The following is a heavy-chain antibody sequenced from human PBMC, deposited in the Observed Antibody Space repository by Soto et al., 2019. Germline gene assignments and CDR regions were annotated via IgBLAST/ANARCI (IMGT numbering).Heavy chain of an antibody. D-gene: IGHD2-21*02. CDR1: GFTFSNYA. CDR2: LSEDGSAT. Sequence: QVQLVESGGGVVQPGRSLRLSCVASGFTFSNYAMHWVRQAPGKGLEWVTVLSEDGSATYYGDSVKGRFTISRDNPKNLVFLQMNSLRPEGTAVYYCARLSYGGNSHFKYWGQGTLVTVSS. J-gene: IGHJ4*02. V-gene: IGHV3-30-3*01. CDR3: ARLSYGGNSHFKY.